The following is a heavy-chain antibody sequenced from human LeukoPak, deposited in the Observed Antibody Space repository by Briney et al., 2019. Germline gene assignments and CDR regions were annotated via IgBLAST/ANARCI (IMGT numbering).Heavy chain of an antibody. Sequence: SETLSLTCTVSGGSISSYYWSWIRQPAGKGLEWIGRIYTSGSTNYNPSLKSRVTMSVDTSKNQLSLKLSSVAAADTAVYYCARGDYVWGSYRWSAFDIWGQGTMVSVSS. J-gene: IGHJ3*02. CDR3: ARGDYVWGSYRWSAFDI. V-gene: IGHV4-4*07. D-gene: IGHD3-16*02. CDR1: GGSISSYY. CDR2: IYTSGST.